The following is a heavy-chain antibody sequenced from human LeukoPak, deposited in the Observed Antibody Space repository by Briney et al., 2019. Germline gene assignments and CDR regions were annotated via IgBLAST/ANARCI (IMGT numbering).Heavy chain of an antibody. CDR2: VYYGGST. D-gene: IGHD2-15*01. CDR1: GGSISTENYC. J-gene: IGHJ4*02. V-gene: IGHV4-39*07. CDR3: ARDSRVVVAASSPLFDY. Sequence: SGTLSLTCTVSGGSISTENYCWGWIRQPSGKGLEWIGSVYYGGSTQYNPSLKSRVTISVDTSKNQFSLKLSSVTAADTAVYYCARDSRVVVAASSPLFDYWGQGTLVTVSS.